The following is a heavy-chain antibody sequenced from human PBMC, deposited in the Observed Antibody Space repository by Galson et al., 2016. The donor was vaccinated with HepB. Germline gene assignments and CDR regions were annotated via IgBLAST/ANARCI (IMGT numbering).Heavy chain of an antibody. CDR1: GFSLATSGVG. CDR3: AHRRYGGSDDGYFAF. Sequence: PALVKPTQTLTLTCTFSGFSLATSGVGVAWIRQPPGKALEWLGIIYWNDDKSYIPSLKSRLIITKDTSRNQVILTLTNVDPVDTATYYCAHRRYGGSDDGYFAFWGQGTLVTVSS. D-gene: IGHD5-12*01. CDR2: IYWNDDK. V-gene: IGHV2-5*01. J-gene: IGHJ4*02.